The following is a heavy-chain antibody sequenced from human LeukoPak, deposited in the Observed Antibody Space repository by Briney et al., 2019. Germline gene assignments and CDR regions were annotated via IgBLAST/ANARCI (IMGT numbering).Heavy chain of an antibody. V-gene: IGHV3-74*01. CDR3: AKTTVTPYQVAY. J-gene: IGHJ4*02. CDR1: GFDFSSNW. CDR2: IKGDGIST. D-gene: IGHD4-17*01. Sequence: GGSLRLSCAASGFDFSSNWMHWVRHAPGQGLVWVSRIKGDGISTNYADSVKGRFTISRDDSKNTLYLQMNSLRAEDTAVYYCAKTTVTPYQVAYWGQGTLVTVSS.